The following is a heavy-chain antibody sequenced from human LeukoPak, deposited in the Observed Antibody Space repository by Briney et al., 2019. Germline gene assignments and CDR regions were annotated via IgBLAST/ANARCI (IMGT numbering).Heavy chain of an antibody. CDR2: INHSGST. V-gene: IGHV4-34*01. CDR3: ARQYYDFWSGKYNWFDP. D-gene: IGHD3-3*01. J-gene: IGHJ5*02. CDR1: GGSFSGYY. Sequence: ASETLSLTCAVDGGSFSGYYWSWVRQPPGKGLEWVGEINHSGSTNYNPSLKSRVTISVDTSKNQFSLKLSSVTAADTAVYYCARQYYDFWSGKYNWFDPWGQGTLVTVSS.